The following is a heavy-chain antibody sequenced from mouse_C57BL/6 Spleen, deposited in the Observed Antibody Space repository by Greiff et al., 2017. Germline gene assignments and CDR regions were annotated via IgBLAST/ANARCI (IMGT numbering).Heavy chain of an antibody. CDR2: IDPKNGGT. D-gene: IGHD1-1*01. J-gene: IGHJ4*01. CDR1: GYTFTDYE. Sequence: VQLQQSGAELVRPGASVTLSCKASGYTFTDYEMHWVKQTPVHGLEWIGAIDPKNGGTAYNQKFKGKAILTADKSSSTAYMERRSLTAEDAADYYCTRSDYCSSGNYAMDYWGQGTSVTVSS. V-gene: IGHV1-15*01. CDR3: TRSDYCSSGNYAMDY.